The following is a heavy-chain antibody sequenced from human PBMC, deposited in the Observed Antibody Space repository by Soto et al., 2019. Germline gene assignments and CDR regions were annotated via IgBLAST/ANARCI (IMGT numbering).Heavy chain of an antibody. V-gene: IGHV1-3*01. CDR3: ARYCSSTSRPRLGY. CDR2: INAGNGNT. CDR1: GYTFTSYA. Sequence: ASVKVSCKASGYTFTSYAMHWVRQAPGQRLEWMGWINAGNGNTKYSQKFQGRVTITRDTSASTAYMELSSLRSEGTAVYYCARYCSSTSRPRLGYWGQGTLVTVSS. J-gene: IGHJ4*02. D-gene: IGHD2-2*01.